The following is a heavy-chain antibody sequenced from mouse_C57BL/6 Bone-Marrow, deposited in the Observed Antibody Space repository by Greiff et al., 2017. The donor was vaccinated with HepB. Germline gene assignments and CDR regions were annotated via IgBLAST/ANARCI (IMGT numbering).Heavy chain of an antibody. J-gene: IGHJ4*01. V-gene: IGHV8-8*01. D-gene: IGHD1-1*01. Sequence: QVQLKVSGPGILQPSQTLSLTCSFSGFSLSTFGMGVGWIRQPSGKGLEWLAHIWWDDDKYYNPALKSRLTISKDTSKNQVFLKIANVDTADTATYYCARMYYYGSSYLYYYAMDYWGQGTSVTVSS. CDR2: IWWDDDK. CDR1: GFSLSTFGMG. CDR3: ARMYYYGSSYLYYYAMDY.